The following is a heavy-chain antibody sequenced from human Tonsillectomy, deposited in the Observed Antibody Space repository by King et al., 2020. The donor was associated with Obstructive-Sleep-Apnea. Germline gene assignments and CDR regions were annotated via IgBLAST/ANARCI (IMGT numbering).Heavy chain of an antibody. CDR1: GFTFSNAW. J-gene: IGHJ6*02. CDR2: IKSKTDVGTT. Sequence: VQLVESGGGLVKPGGSLRLSCAASGFTFSNAWMSWVRQGPGKGLEWVGRIKSKTDVGTTDYAAPVKGRFTISRDDSKNTLYLQMNSLKTEDTAVYYCTTVGGIIAVAGTSEEYYYYGMDVWGQGTTVTVSS. V-gene: IGHV3-15*01. CDR3: TTVGGIIAVAGTSEEYYYYGMDV. D-gene: IGHD6-19*01.